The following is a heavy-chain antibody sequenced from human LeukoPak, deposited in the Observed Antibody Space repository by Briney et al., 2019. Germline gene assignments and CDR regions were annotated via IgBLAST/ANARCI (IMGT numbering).Heavy chain of an antibody. J-gene: IGHJ4*02. CDR1: GGSVTNDNYY. D-gene: IGHD6-13*01. Sequence: TLSLTCTVSGGSVTNDNYYWSWIRQPPGKGLEWIGYIYYSGSTYYNPSLKSRVTISVDTSKNQFSLKLSSVTAADTAVYYCASSSSSWAPFDYWGQGTLVTVSS. CDR2: IYYSGST. CDR3: ASSSSSWAPFDY. V-gene: IGHV4-30-4*01.